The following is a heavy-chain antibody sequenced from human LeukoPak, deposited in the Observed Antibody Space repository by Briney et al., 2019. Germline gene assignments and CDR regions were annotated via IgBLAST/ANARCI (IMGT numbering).Heavy chain of an antibody. J-gene: IGHJ4*02. CDR3: ARVGGYYDSSGYYPLDY. CDR2: ISSNGGST. Sequence: GVSLRLSCAASGFTFSSYAMLWVRQAPGKGLEYVSAISSNGGSTYYANSVKGRFTIPRDNSKNTLYLQMGSLRAEDMAVYYCARVGGYYDSSGYYPLDYWGQGTLVTVSS. CDR1: GFTFSSYA. D-gene: IGHD3-22*01. V-gene: IGHV3-64*01.